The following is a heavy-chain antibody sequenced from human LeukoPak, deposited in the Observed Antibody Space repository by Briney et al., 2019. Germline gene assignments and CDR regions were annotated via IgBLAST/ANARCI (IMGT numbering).Heavy chain of an antibody. J-gene: IGHJ6*03. V-gene: IGHV3-11*01. Sequence: GGSLRLSCAASGFTFSDYYMSWIRQAPGKGLEWVSYISSSGSTIYYADSVKGRFTISRDNAKNSLYLQMNSLRAEDTAVYYCARLRSSSFYYYYMDIWGKGTTVTVSS. CDR3: ARLRSSSFYYYYMDI. CDR2: ISSSGSTI. CDR1: GFTFSDYY. D-gene: IGHD6-6*01.